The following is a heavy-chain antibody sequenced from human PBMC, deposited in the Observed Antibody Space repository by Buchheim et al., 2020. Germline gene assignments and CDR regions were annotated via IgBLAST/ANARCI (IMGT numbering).Heavy chain of an antibody. CDR2: IFYSGST. V-gene: IGHV4-59*01. CDR1: GASIGSSY. CDR3: ARVRSVTSLDY. Sequence: QVQLQESGPGLVKPSATLSLTCAVSGASIGSSYWTWVRQSPGKGLQWIGYIFYSGSTNYNPSLKNLVAISVDTPQNQLSLRLNSVTAADTAVYFCARVRSVTSLDYWGQG. J-gene: IGHJ4*02. D-gene: IGHD6-6*01.